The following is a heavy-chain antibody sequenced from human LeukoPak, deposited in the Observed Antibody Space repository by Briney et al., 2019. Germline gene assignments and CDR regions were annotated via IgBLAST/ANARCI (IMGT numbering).Heavy chain of an antibody. CDR3: VKDEGRIVGATITFDS. D-gene: IGHD1-26*01. V-gene: IGHV3-9*01. CDR2: IGWNSGSI. Sequence: GGSLRLSCAASGFTFDDYAMHWVRQAPGKGLEWVSGIGWNSGSIGYADSVKGRSTISRDNAKNSLHLQMNSLRVEDTALYYCVKDEGRIVGATITFDSWGQGTLVTVSS. CDR1: GFTFDDYA. J-gene: IGHJ4*02.